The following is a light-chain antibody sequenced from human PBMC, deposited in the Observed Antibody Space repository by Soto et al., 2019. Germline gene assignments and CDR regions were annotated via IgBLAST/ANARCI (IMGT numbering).Light chain of an antibody. CDR1: SSDVGSNDL. CDR2: EVS. J-gene: IGLJ1*01. V-gene: IGLV2-23*02. Sequence: QSVLRQPASVSGSPGQSSTISCTGTSSDVGSNDLVSWYQQHPGKAPKLMIYEVSKRPSGISNRFSGSKSGNTASLTISGLQAEDEGDYYCCSYVGRSDSYVFGAGTKVTVL. CDR3: CSYVGRSDSYV.